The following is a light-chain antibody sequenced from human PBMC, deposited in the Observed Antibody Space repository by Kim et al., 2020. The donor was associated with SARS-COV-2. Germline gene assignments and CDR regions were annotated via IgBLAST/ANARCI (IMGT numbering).Light chain of an antibody. J-gene: IGKJ1*01. CDR3: QQYGSSVWT. V-gene: IGKV3-20*01. CDR1: QSVTRDY. CDR2: GAS. Sequence: PGERATLSCRASQSVTRDYLAWYQQKPGQAPRLLIYGASSRATDIPDRFSGTGSGTDFTLTIDRLEPEDFAVYYCQQYGSSVWTFGQGTKVDIK.